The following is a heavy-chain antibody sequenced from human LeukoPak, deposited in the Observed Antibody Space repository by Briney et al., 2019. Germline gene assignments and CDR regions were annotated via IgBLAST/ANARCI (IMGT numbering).Heavy chain of an antibody. V-gene: IGHV3-30-3*01. Sequence: GGSLRLSCAASGFTFSSYAMSWVRQAPRKGLEWVAVISYDGSNKYYADSVKGRFTISRDNSKNTLYLQMNSLRAEDTAVYYCARVGSSWHFDYWGQGTLVTVSS. CDR1: GFTFSSYA. CDR2: ISYDGSNK. D-gene: IGHD6-13*01. J-gene: IGHJ4*02. CDR3: ARVGSSWHFDY.